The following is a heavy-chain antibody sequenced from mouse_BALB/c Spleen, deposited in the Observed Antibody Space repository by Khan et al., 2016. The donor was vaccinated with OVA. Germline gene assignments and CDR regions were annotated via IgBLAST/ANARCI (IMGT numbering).Heavy chain of an antibody. CDR2: IFPGNSDT. CDR3: TRAGYGAFAY. J-gene: IGHJ3*01. V-gene: IGHV1-5*01. Sequence: IQLVQSGTVLARPGASVKMSCKASGYIFTNYWIHWVKQRPGQDLEWIGGIFPGNSDTDYNQKFKDKAKLTAVTSASTAYMELSSLSNEDSAVYYCTRAGYGAFAYWGQGALVTVSP. CDR1: GYIFTNYW. D-gene: IGHD1-1*01.